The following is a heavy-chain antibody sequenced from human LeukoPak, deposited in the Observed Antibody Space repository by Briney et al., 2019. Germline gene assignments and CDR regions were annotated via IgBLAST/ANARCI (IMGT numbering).Heavy chain of an antibody. Sequence: GGSLRLSCAASGFTVRSNYMSWVRQAPGKGLEWVSSISGSSSYIYYADSVKGRFTISRDNAKKSLWLQMNSLRAEDTAVYYCAIGYCSSDNCPDYWGQGTLVTVSS. CDR1: GFTVRSNY. J-gene: IGHJ4*02. V-gene: IGHV3-21*01. D-gene: IGHD2-15*01. CDR2: ISGSSSYI. CDR3: AIGYCSSDNCPDY.